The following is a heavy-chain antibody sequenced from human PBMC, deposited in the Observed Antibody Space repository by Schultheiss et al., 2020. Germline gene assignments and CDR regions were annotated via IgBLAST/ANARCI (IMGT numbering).Heavy chain of an antibody. Sequence: SETLSLTCTVSGGSISSYYWSWIRQPPGKGLEWIGYIYYSGSSNYNPSLKSRVTISVDTSKNQYSLKLSSVTAADTAVYYCARASGGGIEYFDLWGRGTLVTVSS. CDR2: IYYSGSS. CDR1: GGSISSYY. CDR3: ARASGGGIEYFDL. D-gene: IGHD1-26*01. V-gene: IGHV4-59*01. J-gene: IGHJ2*01.